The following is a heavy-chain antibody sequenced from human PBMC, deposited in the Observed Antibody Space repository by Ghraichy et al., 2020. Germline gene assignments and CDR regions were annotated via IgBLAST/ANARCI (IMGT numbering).Heavy chain of an antibody. CDR3: ARGDGIVGALPGY. J-gene: IGHJ4*02. CDR1: GYTFTSSD. D-gene: IGHD1-26*01. Sequence: ASVKVSCKASGYTFTSSDIYWVRQATGQGVEWMGWMNPNSGNTGYAQKFQGRVTMTRNTSIRTAYMELSSLRSEDTALYYCARGDGIVGALPGYWGQGTLVTVSS. CDR2: MNPNSGNT. V-gene: IGHV1-8*01.